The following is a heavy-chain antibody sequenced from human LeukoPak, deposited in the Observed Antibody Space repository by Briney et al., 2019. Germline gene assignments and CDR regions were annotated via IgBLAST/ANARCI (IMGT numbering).Heavy chain of an antibody. D-gene: IGHD3-9*01. V-gene: IGHV4-39*07. CDR1: GGSISSSSYS. CDR2: IYYSGNT. Sequence: IPSETLSLTCTVSGGSISSSSYSWGWIRQPPGKGLEWIGSIYYSGNTYYNPSLKSRITISVDTSKNQFSLKLTSVTAGDTAVYYCARGPFQDDILPGYPLTAVAFDYWGQGTLVTVSS. CDR3: ARGPFQDDILPGYPLTAVAFDY. J-gene: IGHJ4*02.